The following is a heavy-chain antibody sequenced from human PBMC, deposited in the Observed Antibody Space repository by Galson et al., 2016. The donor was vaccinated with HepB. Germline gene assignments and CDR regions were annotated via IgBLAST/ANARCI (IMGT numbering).Heavy chain of an antibody. V-gene: IGHV4-34*01. Sequence: SETLSLTCAFNGGSFSENYWSWIRQSSGKGLEWIGEINHSGGSHYNPSLKSRVTISVDASKNQFSLEVKSVTAADTAVYFCARVARRSIVVVPTAYLHFDRWGRGTMVIVSS. CDR3: ARVARRSIVVVPTAYLHFDR. CDR2: INHSGGS. J-gene: IGHJ2*01. D-gene: IGHD2-2*01. CDR1: GGSFSENY.